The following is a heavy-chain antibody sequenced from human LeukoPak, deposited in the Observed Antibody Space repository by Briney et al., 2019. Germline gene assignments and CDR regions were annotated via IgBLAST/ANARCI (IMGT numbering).Heavy chain of an antibody. Sequence: PGGSLRLSCAASGLAFSAYKMHWVRQAPRKGLVWVSRISTDGYTTDYAAFVQGRFTASRDNTKNTWSLEMNSLRAEDTAVYYRVVGGSPGYWGQGTLVTVSS. CDR2: ISTDGYTT. CDR3: VVGGSPGY. J-gene: IGHJ4*02. V-gene: IGHV3-74*01. D-gene: IGHD2-15*01. CDR1: GLAFSAYK.